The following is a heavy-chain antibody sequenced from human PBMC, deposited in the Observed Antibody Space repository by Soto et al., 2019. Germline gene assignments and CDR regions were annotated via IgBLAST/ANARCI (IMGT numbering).Heavy chain of an antibody. V-gene: IGHV3-15*01. CDR1: GFTFSDAW. D-gene: IGHD2-2*01. CDR3: ASGTGKSDFDY. J-gene: IGHJ4*02. Sequence: GGSLRLSCAASGFTFSDAWMSWVRQAPGKGLEWVGRIKSKTEAATRDFAAPVRGRFAISRDDSKNTVFLQMNSLKIEDSGVYYCASGTGKSDFDYWGLGILVTVSS. CDR2: IKSKTEAATR.